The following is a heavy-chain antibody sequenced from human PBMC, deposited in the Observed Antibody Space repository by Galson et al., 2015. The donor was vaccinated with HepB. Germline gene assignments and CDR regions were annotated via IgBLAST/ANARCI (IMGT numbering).Heavy chain of an antibody. D-gene: IGHD3-3*01. CDR1: GYTFTSYA. J-gene: IGHJ6*03. CDR2: INTNTGNP. CDR3: AREILLEWLSAYYMGV. V-gene: IGHV7-4-1*02. Sequence: SVKVSCKASGYTFTSYAMNWVRQAPGQGLEWMGWINTNTGNPTYAQGFTGRFVFSLDTSVSTAYLQISSLKAEDTAVYYCAREILLEWLSAYYMGVWGKGTTVTVS.